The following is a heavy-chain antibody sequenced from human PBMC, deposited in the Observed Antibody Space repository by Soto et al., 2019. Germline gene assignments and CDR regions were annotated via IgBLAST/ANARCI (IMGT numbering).Heavy chain of an antibody. CDR2: INPILGTP. Sequence: QVQLVQSGAEVKKPGSSVNVSCQASGGIFRSFAMTWLRQAPGQGLEWLGGINPILGTPNYAQNFRDRLTIVADESTSTAYMLLSSLRSDDTALYFCARGLGYSSGYFYFDSWGQGTLVTVSS. J-gene: IGHJ4*02. D-gene: IGHD3-22*01. CDR3: ARGLGYSSGYFYFDS. V-gene: IGHV1-69*01. CDR1: GGIFRSFA.